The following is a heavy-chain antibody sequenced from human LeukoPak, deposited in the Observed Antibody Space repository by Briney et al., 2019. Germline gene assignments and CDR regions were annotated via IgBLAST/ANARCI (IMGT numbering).Heavy chain of an antibody. CDR1: RFTFSSYA. CDR2: IRGSGDST. J-gene: IGHJ4*02. V-gene: IGHV3-23*01. Sequence: PGGSLRLSCAASRFTFSSYAITWVRQAPGKGVEWVSAIRGSGDSTYYADSVKGRFTLSRDNSKHTLYLQMNRQTAEDTAVYYCAKEADDWYPRPFDYWGQGTLVTVSS. CDR3: AKEADDWYPRPFDY. D-gene: IGHD3-9*01.